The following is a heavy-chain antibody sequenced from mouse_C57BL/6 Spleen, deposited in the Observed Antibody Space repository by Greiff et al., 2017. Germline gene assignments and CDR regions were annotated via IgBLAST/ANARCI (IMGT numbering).Heavy chain of an antibody. CDR1: GFNIKDDY. CDR3: TTIYYDYDGAWFAY. CDR2: IDPENGDT. Sequence: EVKLMESGAELVRPGASVKLSCTASGFNIKDDYMHWVKQRPEQGLEWIGWIDPENGDTEYASKFQGKATITADTSSNTAYLQLSSLTSEDTAVYYCTTIYYDYDGAWFAYWGQGTLVTVSA. D-gene: IGHD2-4*01. V-gene: IGHV14-4*01. J-gene: IGHJ3*01.